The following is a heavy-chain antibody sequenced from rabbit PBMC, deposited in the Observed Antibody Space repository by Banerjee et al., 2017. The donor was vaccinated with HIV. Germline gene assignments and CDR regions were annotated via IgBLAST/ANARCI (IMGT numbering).Heavy chain of an antibody. CDR1: GFSFSSSYW. V-gene: IGHV1S40*01. CDR3: ARERAGDAAYGYVGHDGFDP. J-gene: IGHJ2*01. Sequence: QSLEESGGGLVKPGASLTLTCTASGFSFSSSYWICWVRQAPGKGLEWIACTAISTGSTYYASWAKGRFTISKTSSTTVTLQMTSLTAADTATYFCARERAGDAAYGYVGHDGFDPWGPGTLVTVS. D-gene: IGHD6-1*01. CDR2: TAISTGST.